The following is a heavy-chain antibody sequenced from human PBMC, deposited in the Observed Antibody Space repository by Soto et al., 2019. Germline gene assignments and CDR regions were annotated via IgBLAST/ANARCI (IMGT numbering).Heavy chain of an antibody. CDR1: GFSLSTSGVG. V-gene: IGHV2-5*02. CDR2: IYWDDDK. CDR3: ANDGSGSYYLDF. Sequence: QITLKESGPTLVKPTQTLTLTCTFSGFSLSTSGVGVGWIRQPPGKALEWLALIYWDDDKRYSPSLKSRLTITKDTSKNQVVLTMTNMDPVDTATDYCANDGSGSYYLDFWGQGTLVTVSS. J-gene: IGHJ4*02. D-gene: IGHD3-10*01.